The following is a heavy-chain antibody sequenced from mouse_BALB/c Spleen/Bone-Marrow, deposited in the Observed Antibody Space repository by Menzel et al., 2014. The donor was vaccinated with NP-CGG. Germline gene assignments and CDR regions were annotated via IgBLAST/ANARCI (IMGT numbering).Heavy chain of an antibody. Sequence: QVQLKESGPGLVAPSQSLSITCTVSGFSLTSYGVHWVRQSPGKGLEWLGIIWASGSTNCNSALMSRLSISKDNSKSQVFLKMNSLQTDDTAMYYCARERGDYGSYGMDYWGQGTSVTVPS. J-gene: IGHJ4*01. CDR2: IWASGST. D-gene: IGHD2-4*01. CDR3: ARERGDYGSYGMDY. CDR1: GFSLTSYG. V-gene: IGHV2-9*02.